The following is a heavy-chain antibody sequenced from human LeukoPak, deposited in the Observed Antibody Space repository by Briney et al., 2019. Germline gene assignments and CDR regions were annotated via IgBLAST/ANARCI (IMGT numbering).Heavy chain of an antibody. J-gene: IGHJ5*02. Sequence: GASVKVSCKASGYTFTGYYMHWVRQAPGQGLEWMGWINPNSGGTNYAQKFQGWVAMTRDTSISTAYMELSRLRSDDTAVYYCARGAVVVAATAYWFDPWGQGTLVTVSS. V-gene: IGHV1-2*04. CDR1: GYTFTGYY. D-gene: IGHD2-15*01. CDR2: INPNSGGT. CDR3: ARGAVVVAATAYWFDP.